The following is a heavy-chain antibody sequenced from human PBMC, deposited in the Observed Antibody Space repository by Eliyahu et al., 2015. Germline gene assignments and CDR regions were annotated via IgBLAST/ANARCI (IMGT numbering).Heavy chain of an antibody. J-gene: IGHJ2*01. Sequence: QVQLQESGPGLVKPSGTLSLTCAVSGGSISSSHWWSWVRQPPGRGLEWIGEIYHSGSTNYNPSLRSRVTISVDKSKNQFSLKMSSVTAADTAVYYCAREVEYSDFWSGYAMPSYIDLWGRGTLVTVSS. CDR3: AREVEYSDFWSGYAMPSYIDL. CDR2: IYHSGST. D-gene: IGHD3-3*01. V-gene: IGHV4-4*02. CDR1: GGSISSSHW.